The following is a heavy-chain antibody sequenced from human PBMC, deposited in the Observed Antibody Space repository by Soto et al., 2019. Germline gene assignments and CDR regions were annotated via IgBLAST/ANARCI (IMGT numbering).Heavy chain of an antibody. V-gene: IGHV1-18*01. CDR3: AREQTRWLTDAFDI. Sequence: QVQLVQSGPEVKKPGASVRVSCKSSGYTFNNFAINWVRQAPGQGLEWLGWISPYNGETEYAQKFQGSVIMTTDASTSTGYLEVRSLRSDETAVYYCAREQTRWLTDAFDIWGQGTMVIVSS. D-gene: IGHD5-12*01. J-gene: IGHJ3*02. CDR1: GYTFNNFA. CDR2: ISPYNGET.